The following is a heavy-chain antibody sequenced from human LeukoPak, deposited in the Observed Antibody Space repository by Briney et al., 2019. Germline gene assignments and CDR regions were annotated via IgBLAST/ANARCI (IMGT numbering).Heavy chain of an antibody. Sequence: PGGSLRLSCAASGFTFNSHWMHWVRQAPGKGLVWVSRINSDGSFTNYADSVRGRFTISRDNAKNTLFLQMNSLRAEDTAVYHCTRVQAGRSGLMDVWGRGTTVTVSS. CDR2: INSDGSFT. V-gene: IGHV3-74*01. CDR1: GFTFNSHW. CDR3: TRVQAGRSGLMDV. D-gene: IGHD2-8*02. J-gene: IGHJ6*02.